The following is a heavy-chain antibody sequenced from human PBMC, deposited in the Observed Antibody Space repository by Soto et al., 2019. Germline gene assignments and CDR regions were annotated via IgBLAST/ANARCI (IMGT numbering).Heavy chain of an antibody. V-gene: IGHV4-31*03. Sequence: PSETLSLTCTVSCGSISSDSYYWSWIRQHPGEGLEWIANIYNRGSTYYNPSLKSRVTISLDTSKKQFSLKLSSVTAADTAVYYCARARYYSDSTGYPLFDYWGQGTLVTVSS. D-gene: IGHD3-22*01. J-gene: IGHJ4*02. CDR3: ARARYYSDSTGYPLFDY. CDR2: IYNRGST. CDR1: CGSISSDSYY.